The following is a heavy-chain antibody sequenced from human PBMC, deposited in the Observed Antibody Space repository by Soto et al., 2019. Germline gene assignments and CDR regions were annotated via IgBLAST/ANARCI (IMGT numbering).Heavy chain of an antibody. Sequence: PGGSLRLSCAASGFTFSSYSMNWVRQAPGEGLEWVSSISSSSSYIYYADSVKGRFTISRDNAKNSLYLQMNSLRAEDTAVYYCARLEFDSSGSMAQNAFDIWGQGTMVTVSS. V-gene: IGHV3-21*01. CDR1: GFTFSSYS. CDR2: ISSSSSYI. J-gene: IGHJ3*02. CDR3: ARLEFDSSGSMAQNAFDI. D-gene: IGHD3-22*01.